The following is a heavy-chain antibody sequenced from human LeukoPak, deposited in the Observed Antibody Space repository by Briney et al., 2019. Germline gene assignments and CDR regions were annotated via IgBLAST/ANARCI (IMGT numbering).Heavy chain of an antibody. J-gene: IGHJ5*02. V-gene: IGHV3-66*01. Sequence: PGGSLRLSCAASGFTVSSNYMSWVRQAPGKGLEWVSVIYSGGSSYYADSVKGRFTISRDSSKNTLYLQMNSLRAEDTAVYYCARVTYGSGSYWFDPWGQGTLVTVSS. D-gene: IGHD3-10*01. CDR1: GFTVSSNY. CDR3: ARVTYGSGSYWFDP. CDR2: IYSGGSS.